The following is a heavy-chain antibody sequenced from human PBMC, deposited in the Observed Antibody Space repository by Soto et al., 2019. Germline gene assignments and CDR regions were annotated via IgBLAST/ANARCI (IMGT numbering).Heavy chain of an antibody. Sequence: GGSLRLSCAASGFTFSNYAMSWVRQAPGKGLEWVSGLTGSGGATYYADSVKGRLTISRDNSNNTLYLQMNSLRAEDTAVYYCAKEGSVTAALDYWGQGILVTVSS. CDR3: AKEGSVTAALDY. D-gene: IGHD6-13*01. CDR2: LTGSGGAT. J-gene: IGHJ4*02. CDR1: GFTFSNYA. V-gene: IGHV3-23*01.